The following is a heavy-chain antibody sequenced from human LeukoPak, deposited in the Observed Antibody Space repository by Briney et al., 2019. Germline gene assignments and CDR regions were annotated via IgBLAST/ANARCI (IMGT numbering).Heavy chain of an antibody. CDR3: AKDIGVVPAAIDY. V-gene: IGHV3-9*01. Sequence: GGSLRLSCAASGFTFDDYAMHWVQQAPGKGLEWVSGISWNSGSIGYADSVKGRFTISRDNAKNSLYLQMNSLRAEDTALYYCAKDIGVVPAAIDYWGQGTLVTVSS. J-gene: IGHJ4*02. CDR2: ISWNSGSI. D-gene: IGHD2-2*01. CDR1: GFTFDDYA.